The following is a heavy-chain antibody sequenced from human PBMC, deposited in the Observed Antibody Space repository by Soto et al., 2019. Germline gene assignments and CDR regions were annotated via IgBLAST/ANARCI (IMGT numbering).Heavy chain of an antibody. V-gene: IGHV1-3*01. D-gene: IGHD3-9*01. J-gene: IGHJ4*02. CDR2: INAGNGNT. CDR3: AREGDYDILTGYPIYFDY. CDR1: GYTFTSYA. Sequence: QVQLVQSGAEVKKPGASVKVSCKASGYTFTSYAMHWVRQAPGQRLEWMGWINAGNGNTKYSQKFQGRVTITRDTSASTAYRELSSLRSEDTAVYYCAREGDYDILTGYPIYFDYWGQGTLVTVSS.